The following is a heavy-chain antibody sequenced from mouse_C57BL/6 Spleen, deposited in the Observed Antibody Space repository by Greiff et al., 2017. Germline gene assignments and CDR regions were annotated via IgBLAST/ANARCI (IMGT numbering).Heavy chain of an antibody. Sequence: VQLQQSGAELMKPGASVKLSCKATGYTFTGYWIEWVKQRPGHGLEWIGEILPGSGSTNYNEKFKGKATFTAYTSSNTAYMQLSSLTTEDSAIYYCARKITTVVPYWYFDVWGTGTTVTVSS. J-gene: IGHJ1*03. CDR2: ILPGSGST. V-gene: IGHV1-9*01. CDR3: ARKITTVVPYWYFDV. CDR1: GYTFTGYW. D-gene: IGHD1-1*01.